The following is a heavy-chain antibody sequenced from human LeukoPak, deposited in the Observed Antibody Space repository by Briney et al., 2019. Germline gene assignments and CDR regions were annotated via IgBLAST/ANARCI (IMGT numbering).Heavy chain of an antibody. J-gene: IGHJ4*02. CDR3: ARETSSTIMASY. CDR2: INVGSGNI. Sequence: ASVKVSCKASGYIFTSYAMHWVRQAPGQRLEWMGWINVGSGNIKYSQKFEGRVTITRDTSASTAYMELSSLTSEDTAMYYCARETSSTIMASYWGQGTLVTVSS. D-gene: IGHD5-12*01. V-gene: IGHV1-3*01. CDR1: GYIFTSYA.